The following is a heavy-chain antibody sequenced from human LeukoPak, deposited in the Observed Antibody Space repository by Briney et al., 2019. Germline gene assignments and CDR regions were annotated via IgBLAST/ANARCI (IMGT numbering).Heavy chain of an antibody. Sequence: GGSLRLSCAASGFTFSSYGMHWFRQAPGQGLEWVAVIWYDGCNKYYADSVKGRFTISRDNSKNTLYLQMNSLRAEDTAVYYCARGQVVVAATRRSVYGMDVWGQGTTVTVSS. CDR2: IWYDGCNK. V-gene: IGHV3-33*01. CDR1: GFTFSSYG. CDR3: ARGQVVVAATRRSVYGMDV. J-gene: IGHJ6*02. D-gene: IGHD2-15*01.